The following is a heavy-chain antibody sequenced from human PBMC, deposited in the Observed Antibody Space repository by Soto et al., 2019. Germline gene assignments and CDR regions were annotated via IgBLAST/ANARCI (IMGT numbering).Heavy chain of an antibody. J-gene: IGHJ6*02. D-gene: IGHD3-10*01. V-gene: IGHV3-48*02. CDR1: GFTFSSYS. CDR3: ARQPSMGYYYYYGMDV. CDR2: ISSSSTI. Sequence: GGSLRLSCAASGFTFSSYSMNWVRQAPGKGLEWVSYISSSSTIYYADSVKGRFTISRDNAKNSLYLQMNSLRDEDTVVYYCARQPSMGYYYYYGMDVWGQGTTVTVSS.